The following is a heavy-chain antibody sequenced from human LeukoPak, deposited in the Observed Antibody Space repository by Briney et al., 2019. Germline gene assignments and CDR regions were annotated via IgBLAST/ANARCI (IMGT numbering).Heavy chain of an antibody. CDR1: GASINSGSNY. Sequence: PSETLSLTCRVSGASINSGSNYWGWIRQPPGKTLEWIGSIYSSGSTYYNPSLKSRVTISVDTSKNQFSLKLSSVTAADTAVYYCARLLSRRTNYYGSGSYYKHFDYWGQGTLVTVSS. D-gene: IGHD3-10*01. J-gene: IGHJ4*02. CDR3: ARLLSRRTNYYGSGSYYKHFDY. V-gene: IGHV4-39*07. CDR2: IYSSGST.